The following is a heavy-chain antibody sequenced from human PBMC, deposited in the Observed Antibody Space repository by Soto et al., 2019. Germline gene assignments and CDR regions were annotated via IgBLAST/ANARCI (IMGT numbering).Heavy chain of an antibody. Sequence: PGGSLRLSCAASGFAVSSYSMHWVRQAPGKGLEWVAAMSFDGNSKYFADSVKGRFKISRDTSKNTLYLQMNSLRGDDTAVYYCARGASDFWGGYPEIHFFDSWGQGTLVTVSS. D-gene: IGHD3-3*01. CDR2: MSFDGNSK. CDR3: ARGASDFWGGYPEIHFFDS. V-gene: IGHV3-30-3*01. J-gene: IGHJ4*02. CDR1: GFAVSSYS.